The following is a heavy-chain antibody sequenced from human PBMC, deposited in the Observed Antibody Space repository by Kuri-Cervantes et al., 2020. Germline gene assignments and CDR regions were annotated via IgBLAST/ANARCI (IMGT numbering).Heavy chain of an antibody. CDR3: AGTSMVRGVIRPHHYYYGMDV. D-gene: IGHD3-10*01. Sequence: SETLSLTCTVPGGSISSYYWSWIRQPPGKGLEWIGYIYYSGSTNYNPSLKSRVTISVDTSKNQFSLKLSSVTAADTAVYYCAGTSMVRGVIRPHHYYYGMDVWGQGTTVTVSS. CDR1: GGSISSYY. V-gene: IGHV4-59*01. J-gene: IGHJ6*02. CDR2: IYYSGST.